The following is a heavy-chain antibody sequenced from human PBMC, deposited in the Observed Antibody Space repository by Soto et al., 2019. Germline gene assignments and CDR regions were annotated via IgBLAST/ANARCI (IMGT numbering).Heavy chain of an antibody. CDR2: IIPIFGTA. D-gene: IGHD3-9*01. V-gene: IGHV1-69*13. J-gene: IGHJ4*02. Sequence: SVKVSCKASGGTFSSYSINWVRQAPGQGLEWMGGIIPIFGTASNAQKFQGRVTITADESATTVYMELSSLRSEDTAVYYCARAPSILTVKYYFDYWDQGTLVTVS. CDR3: ARAPSILTVKYYFDY. CDR1: GGTFSSYS.